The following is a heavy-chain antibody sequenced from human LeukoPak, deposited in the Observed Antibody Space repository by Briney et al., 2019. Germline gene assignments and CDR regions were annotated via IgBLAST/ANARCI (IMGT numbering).Heavy chain of an antibody. D-gene: IGHD4-23*01. CDR3: ARAGTYRSSTTVVTLYY. V-gene: IGHV1-46*01. J-gene: IGHJ4*02. CDR1: GYTFTSYY. Sequence: ASVKVSCKASGYTFTSYYMHWVRQAPGRGLEWMGIINPSGGSTSYAQKFQGRVTMTRDTSTSTVYMELSSLRSEDTAVYYCARAGTYRSSTTVVTLYYWGQGTLVTVSS. CDR2: INPSGGST.